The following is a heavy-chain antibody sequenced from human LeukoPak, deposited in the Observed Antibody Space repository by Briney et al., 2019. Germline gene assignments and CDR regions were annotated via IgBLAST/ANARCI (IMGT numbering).Heavy chain of an antibody. CDR2: IIPIFGTA. Sequence: SVKVSCKASGGTFSSYAISWVRQAPGQGLEWMGGIIPIFGTANYAQKFQGRVTITADESTSTAYMELSSLRAEDTAVYYCAKIDYWVRGVSKGAFDIWGQGTMVTVSS. J-gene: IGHJ3*02. D-gene: IGHD3-10*01. CDR1: GGTFSSYA. V-gene: IGHV1-69*13. CDR3: AKIDYWVRGVSKGAFDI.